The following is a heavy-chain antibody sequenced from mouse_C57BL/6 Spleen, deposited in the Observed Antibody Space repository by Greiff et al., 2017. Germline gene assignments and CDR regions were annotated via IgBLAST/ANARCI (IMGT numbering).Heavy chain of an antibody. J-gene: IGHJ1*03. Sequence: VHLVESGPELVKPGASVKISCKASGYSFTSYYIHWVKQRPGQGLEWIGWIYPGSGNTKYNEKFKGKATLTADTSSSTAYIQLSSLTSEDSAVYYCARRYDGWYFDVWGTGTTVTVSS. CDR3: ARRYDGWYFDV. CDR1: GYSFTSYY. D-gene: IGHD2-12*01. CDR2: IYPGSGNT. V-gene: IGHV1-66*01.